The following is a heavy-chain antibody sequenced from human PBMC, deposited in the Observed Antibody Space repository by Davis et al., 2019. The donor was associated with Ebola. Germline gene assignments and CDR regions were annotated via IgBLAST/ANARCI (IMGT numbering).Heavy chain of an antibody. V-gene: IGHV3-7*01. CDR1: GFTFTSYW. CDR3: AKDVGRPGYNCWSGYLTANYFDS. Sequence: PGGSLRLSCAASGFTFTSYWMSWVRQVPGKGLEWVANMKPDGNEKNYGDSVTGRFTISRDNAKRSLFLQMNNLRAEDSAVYHCAKDVGRPGYNCWSGYLTANYFDSWGQGTLVTVSS. J-gene: IGHJ4*02. D-gene: IGHD3-3*01. CDR2: MKPDGNEK.